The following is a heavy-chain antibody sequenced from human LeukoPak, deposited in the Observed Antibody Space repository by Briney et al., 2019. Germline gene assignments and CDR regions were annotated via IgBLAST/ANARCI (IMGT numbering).Heavy chain of an antibody. CDR1: GFTFSSYA. V-gene: IGHV3-23*01. CDR3: AKGLRSSGYSLFDY. CDR2: LSGSGDTT. Sequence: PGGSLRLSCAASGFTFSSYAMNWVRQAPGKRLEWVSALSGSGDTTYYADSVKGRFTISRDNSKDTLYLQMNSLRAEDTAVYYCAKGLRSSGYSLFDYWGQGTLVTVSS. J-gene: IGHJ4*02. D-gene: IGHD3-22*01.